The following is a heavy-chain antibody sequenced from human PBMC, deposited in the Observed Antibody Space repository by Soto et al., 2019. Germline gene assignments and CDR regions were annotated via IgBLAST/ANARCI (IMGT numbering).Heavy chain of an antibody. D-gene: IGHD6-6*01. V-gene: IGHV3-23*01. CDR1: GFRFSSKA. CDR2: ISGSGSST. CDR3: AKENGFQFVNFGASGFDY. Sequence: EVQLLESGGGLVQPGGSLRLSCAASGFRFSSKAMSWVRQAPGKGLEWVSIISGSGSSTYYTDSLKGRFTISRDNSKNMVYVEMNYRRAEDTAVYYCAKENGFQFVNFGASGFDYWGQGSLVSVSS. J-gene: IGHJ4*02.